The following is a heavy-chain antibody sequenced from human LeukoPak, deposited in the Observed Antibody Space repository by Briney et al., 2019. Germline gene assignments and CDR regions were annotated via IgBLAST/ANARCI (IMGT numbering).Heavy chain of an antibody. V-gene: IGHV3-21*04. Sequence: PGGSLRLSCAASGFTFSSYSMNWVRQAPGKGLEWVSSISSSSSYIYYADSVKGRFTISRDNARKSLYLQMNSLRAEDTALYYCARVYELREEDYYYYYMDVWGKGTTVTVSS. CDR3: ARVYELREEDYYYYYMDV. CDR1: GFTFSSYS. D-gene: IGHD5/OR15-5a*01. J-gene: IGHJ6*03. CDR2: ISSSSSYI.